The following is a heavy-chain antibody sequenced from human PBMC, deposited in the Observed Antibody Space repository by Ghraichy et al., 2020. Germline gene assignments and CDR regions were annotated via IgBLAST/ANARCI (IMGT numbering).Heavy chain of an antibody. Sequence: ASVKVSCKASGYTFTGYYLHWVRQAPGQGLEWMGWINPNSGGTNYAQKFQGRVTMTRDTSISTVYIELSSLRSDDTAVYYCARGMIRGEGWFDPWGQGTLVTVSS. CDR1: GYTFTGYY. D-gene: IGHD3-10*01. CDR3: ARGMIRGEGWFDP. V-gene: IGHV1-2*02. J-gene: IGHJ5*02. CDR2: INPNSGGT.